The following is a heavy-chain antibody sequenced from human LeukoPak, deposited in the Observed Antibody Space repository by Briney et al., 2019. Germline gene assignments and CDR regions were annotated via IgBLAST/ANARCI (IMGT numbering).Heavy chain of an antibody. J-gene: IGHJ4*02. Sequence: SETLSLTCTVSGGSISSGGYYWSWIRQPPGKGLEWIGEINHSGSTNYNPSLKSRVTISVDTSKNQFSLKLSSVTAADTAVYYCARGVVTMVRGANSRYFDYWGQGTLVTVSS. CDR3: ARGVVTMVRGANSRYFDY. D-gene: IGHD3-10*01. CDR2: INHSGST. CDR1: GGSISSGGYY. V-gene: IGHV4-39*07.